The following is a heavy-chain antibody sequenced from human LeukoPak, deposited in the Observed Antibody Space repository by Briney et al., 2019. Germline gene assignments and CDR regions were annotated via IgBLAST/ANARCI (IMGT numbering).Heavy chain of an antibody. V-gene: IGHV4-39*01. Sequence: ASETLSLTCTVSGGSISSSSYYWGWIRQPPGKGLEWIGSIYYSGSTYYNPSLKSRVTISVGTSKNQFSLKLSSVTAADTAVYYCARYGEIVVVTAIAADAFDIWGQGTMVTVSS. CDR3: ARYGEIVVVTAIAADAFDI. CDR2: IYYSGST. D-gene: IGHD2-21*02. CDR1: GGSISSSSYY. J-gene: IGHJ3*02.